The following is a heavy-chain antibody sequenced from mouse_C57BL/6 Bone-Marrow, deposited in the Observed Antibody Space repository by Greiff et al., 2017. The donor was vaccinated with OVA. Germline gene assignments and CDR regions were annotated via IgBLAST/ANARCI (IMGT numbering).Heavy chain of an antibody. CDR3: ARRLLGGDWYFDV. Sequence: VQLQQSAAELVKPGASVKISCKVSGYTFTDHTIHWMKQRPEQGLEWIGYIYPRDGSTKYNEKFKGKATLTADKSSSTAYMQLNSLTSEDSAVYFCARRLLGGDWYFDVWGTGTTVTVSS. CDR2: IYPRDGST. CDR1: GYTFTDHT. D-gene: IGHD4-1*01. V-gene: IGHV1-78*01. J-gene: IGHJ1*03.